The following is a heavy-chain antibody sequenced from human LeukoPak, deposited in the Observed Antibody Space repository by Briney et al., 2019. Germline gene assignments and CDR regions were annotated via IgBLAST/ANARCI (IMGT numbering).Heavy chain of an antibody. V-gene: IGHV1-46*01. Sequence: GSSVKVSCKASGYTFTSYYMHWVRQAPGLGLEWMGIINPSGGSTSYAQKFQGRVTMTRDTSTSTVYMELSSLRSEDTAVYYCARAYSSGWYGYWGQGTLVTVSS. CDR1: GYTFTSYY. D-gene: IGHD6-19*01. CDR3: ARAYSSGWYGY. J-gene: IGHJ4*02. CDR2: INPSGGST.